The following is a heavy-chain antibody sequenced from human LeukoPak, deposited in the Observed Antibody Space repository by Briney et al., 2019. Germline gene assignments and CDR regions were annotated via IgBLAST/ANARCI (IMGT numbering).Heavy chain of an antibody. D-gene: IGHD1-7*01. CDR2: IYSGGST. J-gene: IGHJ4*02. V-gene: IGHV3-53*01. CDR3: AKDLQRVRITGTTLDY. CDR1: GFTVSSNY. Sequence: GGSLRLPCAASGFTVSSNYMSWVRQAPGKGLEWVSVIYSGGSTYYADSVKGRFTISRDNSKNTLYLQMNSLRAEDTAVYYCAKDLQRVRITGTTLDYWGQGTLVTVSS.